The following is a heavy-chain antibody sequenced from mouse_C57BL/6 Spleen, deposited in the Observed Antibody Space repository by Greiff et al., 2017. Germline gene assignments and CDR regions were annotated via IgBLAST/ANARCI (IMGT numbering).Heavy chain of an antibody. CDR1: GYTFTSYW. CDR3: ARSNYYGSSFPAY. CDR2: IYPGSGST. V-gene: IGHV1-55*01. J-gene: IGHJ3*01. Sequence: VQLQQPGAELVKPGASVKMSCKASGYTFTSYWITWVKQRPGQGLEWIGDIYPGSGSTNYNEKFKSKATLTVDTSSSTAYMQLSSLTSEDSAVYYCARSNYYGSSFPAYWGQGTLVTVSA. D-gene: IGHD1-1*01.